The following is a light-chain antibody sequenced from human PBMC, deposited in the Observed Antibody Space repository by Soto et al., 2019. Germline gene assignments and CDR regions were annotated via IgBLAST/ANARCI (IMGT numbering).Light chain of an antibody. J-gene: IGKJ2*01. CDR1: QNLSRN. Sequence: EMVMTQSPATLSVSPGERATLSCRASQNLSRNLAWYQQQPGQAPRLLIYYASTRATGIPDRFSGSGSGTAFTLTTSSLQSEDSAVYYCQQSDNWPHTFGRGTKLEIK. CDR2: YAS. CDR3: QQSDNWPHT. V-gene: IGKV3-15*01.